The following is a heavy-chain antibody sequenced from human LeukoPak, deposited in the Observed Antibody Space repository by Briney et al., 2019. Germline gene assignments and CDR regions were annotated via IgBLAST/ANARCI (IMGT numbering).Heavy chain of an antibody. CDR3: ARDLSASWSTLGY. Sequence: RPGGSLRLSCVDSGSTFDDYGMSWARQAPGKGLEWLAGINWDGGSPFYADSVKGRFTISRDNAKNLLHLQMNSLRADDTALYYCARDLSASWSTLGYWGAGTLVTVSS. CDR1: GSTFDDYG. CDR2: INWDGGSP. V-gene: IGHV3-20*04. J-gene: IGHJ4*02. D-gene: IGHD6-13*01.